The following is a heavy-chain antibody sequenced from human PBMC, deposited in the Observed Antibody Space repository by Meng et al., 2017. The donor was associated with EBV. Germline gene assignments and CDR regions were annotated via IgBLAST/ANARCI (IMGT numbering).Heavy chain of an antibody. J-gene: IGHJ4*02. V-gene: IGHV4-39*01. CDR2: IYYSGST. Sequence: QLQLQESGPGLVKPSETLFRTCTVSGGSISSSSYYWGWIRQPPGKGLEWIGSIYYSGSTYYNPSLKSRVTISVDTSKNQFSLKLSSVTAADTAVYYCARLFSVGATYYLDYWGQGTLVTVSS. CDR3: ARLFSVGATYYLDY. CDR1: GGSISSSSYY. D-gene: IGHD1-26*01.